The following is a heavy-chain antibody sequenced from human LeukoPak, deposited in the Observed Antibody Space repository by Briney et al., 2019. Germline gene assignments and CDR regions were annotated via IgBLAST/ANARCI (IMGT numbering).Heavy chain of an antibody. CDR1: GYTFTDYW. CDR2: IYCDGSKT. J-gene: IGHJ5*02. Sequence: GESLQISCEGSGYTFTDYWIGWVRQMPGKGLEWMGIIYCDGSKTIYSPSFQSQVTISVDKSINTAYLQWSSLKASDTAIYFCARRAELGMRWFDPWGQGTLVTVSS. CDR3: ARRAELGMRWFDP. D-gene: IGHD7-27*01. V-gene: IGHV5-51*01.